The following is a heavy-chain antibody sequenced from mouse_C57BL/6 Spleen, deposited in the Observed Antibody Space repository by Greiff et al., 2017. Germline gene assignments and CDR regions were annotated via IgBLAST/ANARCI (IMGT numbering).Heavy chain of an antibody. CDR3: ARGTVVATNYFDY. Sequence: QVQLKQPGAELVRPGTSVKLSCKASGYTFTSYWMHWVKQRPGQGLEWIGVIDPSDSYTNYNQKFKGKATLTVDTSSSTAYMQLSSLTSEDSAVYYCARGTVVATNYFDYWGQGTTLTVSS. J-gene: IGHJ2*01. D-gene: IGHD1-1*01. V-gene: IGHV1-59*01. CDR2: IDPSDSYT. CDR1: GYTFTSYW.